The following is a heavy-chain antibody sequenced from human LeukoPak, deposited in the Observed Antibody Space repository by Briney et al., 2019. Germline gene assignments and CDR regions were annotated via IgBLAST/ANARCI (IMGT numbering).Heavy chain of an antibody. J-gene: IGHJ5*02. CDR2: INHSGST. CDR1: GGSFSGYY. V-gene: IGHV4-34*01. CDR3: ARSRRGWFAP. Sequence: SETLSLTCAVYGGSFSGYYWSWIRQPPGKGLEWIGEINHSGSTNYNPSLKSRVTISVDTSKNQFSLKLSSVTAADTAVYYCARSRRGWFAPWAREPWSPSPQ.